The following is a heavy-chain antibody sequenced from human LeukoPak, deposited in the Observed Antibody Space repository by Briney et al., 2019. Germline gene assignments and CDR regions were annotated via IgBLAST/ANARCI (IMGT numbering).Heavy chain of an antibody. CDR2: IYTSGST. J-gene: IGHJ5*02. D-gene: IGHD4-11*01. CDR1: GVSISSYY. V-gene: IGHV4-4*07. Sequence: SETLSLTCTVSGVSISSYYWSWIRQPAGKGLEWIGRIYTSGSTNYNPSLKSRVTMSLDTSKNQFSLKLSSVTAADTAVYYCAREDSLKWFDPWGQGTLVAVSS. CDR3: AREDSLKWFDP.